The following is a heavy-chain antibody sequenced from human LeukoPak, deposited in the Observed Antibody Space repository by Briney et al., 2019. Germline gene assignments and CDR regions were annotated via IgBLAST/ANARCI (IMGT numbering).Heavy chain of an antibody. CDR2: VYYSGST. V-gene: IGHV4-59*11. CDR1: DGSLSGHY. CDR3: ARDQEHCSGTSCYPYWYDS. D-gene: IGHD2-2*01. J-gene: IGHJ5*01. Sequence: PSETLSLTCTVSDGSLSGHYWSWIRQPPGKGLEPIGFVYYSGSTNYNPSLKGRVTISLDTSKNQFSLKLSSVTAADTALYYCARDQEHCSGTSCYPYWYDSWGQGTLVTVSS.